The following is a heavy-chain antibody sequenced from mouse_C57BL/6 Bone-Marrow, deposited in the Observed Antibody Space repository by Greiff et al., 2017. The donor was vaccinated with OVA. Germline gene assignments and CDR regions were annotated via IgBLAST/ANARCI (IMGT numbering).Heavy chain of an antibody. D-gene: IGHD3-1*01. Sequence: EVNVVESGGGLVQPGGSLKLSCAASGFTFSDYGMAWVRQAPRKGPEWVAFISNLAYSIYYADTVTGRFTISRENAKNTLYLEMSSLRSEDTAMYYCARHGLTRGYFDVWGTGTTVTVSS. CDR2: ISNLAYSI. CDR3: ARHGLTRGYFDV. CDR1: GFTFSDYG. J-gene: IGHJ1*03. V-gene: IGHV5-15*01.